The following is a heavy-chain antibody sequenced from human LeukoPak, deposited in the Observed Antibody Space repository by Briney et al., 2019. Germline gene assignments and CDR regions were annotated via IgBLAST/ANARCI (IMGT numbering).Heavy chain of an antibody. Sequence: GGSLRLSCAASGFTFSSYSMNWVRQAPGKGLEWVSSISSSSSYIYYADSVKGRFTISRDNAKNSLSLQMNSLRAEDTAVYYCASSTSSTSEYDYWGQGTLVTVTS. CDR1: GFTFSSYS. CDR3: ASSTSSTSEYDY. D-gene: IGHD2-2*01. CDR2: ISSSSSYI. V-gene: IGHV3-21*01. J-gene: IGHJ4*02.